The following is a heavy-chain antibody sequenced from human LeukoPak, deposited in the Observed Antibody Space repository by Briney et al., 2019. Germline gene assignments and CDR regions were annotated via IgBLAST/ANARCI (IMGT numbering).Heavy chain of an antibody. CDR1: GLIFSGYY. V-gene: IGHV3-11*01. CDR3: ARVRGYCSSTSCYPYYFDY. CDR2: ITSSGSMM. D-gene: IGHD2-2*01. J-gene: IGHJ4*02. Sequence: PGGSLRLSCAAPGLIFSGYYMGWIRQAPGKGLEWVSYITSSGSMMYYADSVKGRFTTSRDNAKNSLYVQMDSLRAEDTAIYYCARVRGYCSSTSCYPYYFDYWGQGTLVTVSS.